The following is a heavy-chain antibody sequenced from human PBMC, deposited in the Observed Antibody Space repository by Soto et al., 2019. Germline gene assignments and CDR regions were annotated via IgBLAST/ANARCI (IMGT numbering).Heavy chain of an antibody. D-gene: IGHD6-13*01. J-gene: IGHJ5*02. CDR2: IIPIFGTA. V-gene: IGHV1-69*01. CDR1: GGTFSSYA. CDR3: ARDRVAAAGTLGWFDP. Sequence: QVQLVQSGAEVKKPGSSVKVSCKASGGTFSSYAISWVRQAPGQGLEWMGGIIPIFGTANYAQKFQGRVTMTADESTSTAYMELSSLRSEDTAVYYCARDRVAAAGTLGWFDPWGQGTLVTVSS.